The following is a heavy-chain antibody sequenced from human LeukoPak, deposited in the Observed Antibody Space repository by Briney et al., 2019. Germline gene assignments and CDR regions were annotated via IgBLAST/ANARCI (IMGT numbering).Heavy chain of an antibody. CDR3: ARGLYSSGWSPFYYYYGMDV. J-gene: IGHJ6*02. Sequence: ASVKVSCKASGHTFTSYDINWVRQATGQGLEWMGWMNPNSGNTGYAQKFQGRVTMTRNTSISTAYMELSSLRSEDTAVYYCARGLYSSGWSPFYYYYGMDVWGQGTTVTVSS. CDR2: MNPNSGNT. V-gene: IGHV1-8*01. D-gene: IGHD6-19*01. CDR1: GHTFTSYD.